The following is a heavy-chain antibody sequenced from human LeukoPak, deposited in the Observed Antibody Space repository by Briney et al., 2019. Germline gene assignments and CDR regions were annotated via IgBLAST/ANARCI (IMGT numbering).Heavy chain of an antibody. Sequence: GGSLRLPCAASAFTFSSYWMARVRQAPGKGLEWVANVKQDGSEKYYADSVKGRFTISRDNAKNSLYLQMNSLRAEDTAVYYCAKWVTKPYYGLDVWGQGTTVTVSS. D-gene: IGHD4-17*01. V-gene: IGHV3-7*05. J-gene: IGHJ6*02. CDR2: VKQDGSEK. CDR1: AFTFSSYW. CDR3: AKWVTKPYYGLDV.